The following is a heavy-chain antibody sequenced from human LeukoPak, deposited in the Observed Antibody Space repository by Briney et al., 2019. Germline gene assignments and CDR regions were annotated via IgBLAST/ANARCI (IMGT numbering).Heavy chain of an antibody. J-gene: IGHJ6*02. CDR1: GFTFSSYS. V-gene: IGHV3-21*01. D-gene: IGHD4-17*01. CDR2: ISSSSSYI. CDR3: ARAGTVTTFYYYYGMGV. Sequence: NSGGSLRLSCAASGFTFSSYSMNWVRQAPGKGLEWVSSISSSSSYIYYADSVKGRFTIFRDNAKNSLYLQMNSLRAEDTAVYYCARAGTVTTFYYYYGMGVWGQGTTVTVSS.